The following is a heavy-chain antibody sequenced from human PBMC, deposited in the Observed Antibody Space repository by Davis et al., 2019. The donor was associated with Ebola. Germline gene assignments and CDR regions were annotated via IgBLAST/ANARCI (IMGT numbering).Heavy chain of an antibody. J-gene: IGHJ4*02. Sequence: GGSLRLSCAASGFTFSSYAMSWVRQAPGKGLEWVSYISSSGSTIYYADPVQGRFTISRDNAKNSLYLQMNSLRAEDTAVYYCTSFITVAGTSDDYWGQGTLVTVSS. D-gene: IGHD6-19*01. V-gene: IGHV3-48*04. CDR2: ISSSGSTI. CDR3: TSFITVAGTSDDY. CDR1: GFTFSSYA.